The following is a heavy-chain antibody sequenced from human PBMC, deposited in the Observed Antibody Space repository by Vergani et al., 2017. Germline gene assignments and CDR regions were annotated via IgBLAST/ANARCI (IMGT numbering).Heavy chain of an antibody. CDR1: GGSISSGDYY. CDR3: ARGITMIVVVTSEGSWFDP. CDR2: IYYSGST. V-gene: IGHV4-30-4*01. J-gene: IGHJ5*02. Sequence: QVQLQESGPGLVKPSQTLSLTCTVSGGSISSGDYYWSWIRQPPGKGLEWIGYIYYSGSTYYNPSPKSRVTISVDTSKNQFSLKLSSVTAADTAVYYGARGITMIVVVTSEGSWFDPWGQGTLVTVSS. D-gene: IGHD3-22*01.